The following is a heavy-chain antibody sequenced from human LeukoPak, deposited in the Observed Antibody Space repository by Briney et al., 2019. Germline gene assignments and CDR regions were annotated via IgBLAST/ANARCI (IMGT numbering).Heavy chain of an antibody. CDR3: ARNGDFALDY. D-gene: IGHD2-21*02. CDR1: GGSISSSTYY. CDR2: IIHSGST. V-gene: IGHV4-39*07. Sequence: PSETLSLTCTVSGGSISSSTYYWGWIRQPPGKGLEWIGEIIHSGSTNYNPSLESRVTISVDKSKNQFSLKLTSVTAADTAVYYCARNGDFALDYWGQGTLVTVSS. J-gene: IGHJ4*02.